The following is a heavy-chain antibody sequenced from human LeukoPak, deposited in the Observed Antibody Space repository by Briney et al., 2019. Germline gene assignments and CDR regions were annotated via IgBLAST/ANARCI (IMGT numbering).Heavy chain of an antibody. Sequence: PSETLSLTCTVSGGSISSGSYYWGWIRQPPGKGLEWIGNIYYSGGSTNYSPSLQSRVTISVDTSKTQFSLKLSSVTAADTAVYYCARERDYLYAFDIWGQGTMVTVPS. D-gene: IGHD4-11*01. CDR3: ARERDYLYAFDI. CDR1: GGSISSGSYY. V-gene: IGHV4-39*07. J-gene: IGHJ3*02. CDR2: IYYSGGST.